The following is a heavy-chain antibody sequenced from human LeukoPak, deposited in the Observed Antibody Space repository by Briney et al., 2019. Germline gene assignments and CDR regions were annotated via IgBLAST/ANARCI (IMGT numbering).Heavy chain of an antibody. V-gene: IGHV3-73*01. J-gene: IGHJ6*03. CDR2: VRTKPNNYAT. CDR3: TRGGSWCNGYYCYMDV. CDR1: GFTVSDPS. Sequence: GFLRLSCEASGFTVSDPSVHWVRQASGKGVEWVGRVRTKPNNYATTYAASVKGRFFISRDDSKNTAYLQMNSPKTEDTAIYYCTRGGSWCNGYYCYMDVWGKGTTVVVSS. D-gene: IGHD4/OR15-4a*01.